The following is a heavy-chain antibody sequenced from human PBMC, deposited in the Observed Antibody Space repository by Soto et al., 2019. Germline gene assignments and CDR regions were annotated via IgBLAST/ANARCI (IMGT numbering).Heavy chain of an antibody. D-gene: IGHD5-18*01. J-gene: IGHJ6*02. CDR1: GGTFSSYT. V-gene: IGHV1-69*02. Sequence: QVQLVQSGAEVKKPGSSVKVSCKASGGTFSSYTISWVRQAPGQGLEWMGRIIPILGIANYAQKFQGRVTITANKSTSIDYMELSSLRSEDTAVYYCARTVYRDTAMVTYYYYYGMDVWGQGTTVTVSS. CDR3: ARTVYRDTAMVTYYYYYGMDV. CDR2: IIPILGIA.